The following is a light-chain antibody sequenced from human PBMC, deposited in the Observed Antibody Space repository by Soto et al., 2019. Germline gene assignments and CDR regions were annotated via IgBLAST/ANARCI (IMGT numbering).Light chain of an antibody. CDR3: QQYSDWHPDYT. V-gene: IGKV3-15*01. CDR1: QSVDSK. CDR2: GVS. Sequence: EVVMTQSPATLSVSPGEGATLSCRASQSVDSKLAWYQQKSGQAPRLLIFGVSTRANGVPARFRGSGSGTDFSLSISSMESEDCAVYYCQQYSDWHPDYTFGQGTKVEIK. J-gene: IGKJ2*01.